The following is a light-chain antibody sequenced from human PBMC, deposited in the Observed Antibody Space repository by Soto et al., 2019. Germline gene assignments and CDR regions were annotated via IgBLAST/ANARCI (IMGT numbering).Light chain of an antibody. V-gene: IGLV4-69*01. CDR3: QTWGTGTVV. J-gene: IGLJ2*01. CDR1: SRHSNYA. CDR2: VNSDGSH. Sequence: QLVLTQSPSASASLGASVKLTCTLSSRHSNYAIAWHQQQPEKGPRYLMKVNSDGSHSKWDGIPDRFSGSSSGAERYLTISSLQSEDEADYYCQTWGTGTVVFGGGTQLTVL.